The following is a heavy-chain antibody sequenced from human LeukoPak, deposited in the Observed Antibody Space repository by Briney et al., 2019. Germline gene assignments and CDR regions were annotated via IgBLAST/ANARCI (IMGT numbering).Heavy chain of an antibody. CDR3: ARLGRTYYYGSGSYYHLQY. CDR2: MNPNSGNT. J-gene: IGHJ4*02. V-gene: IGHV1-8*01. CDR1: GYTFTGYD. D-gene: IGHD3-10*01. Sequence: ASVKVSCKASGYTFTGYDINWVRQATGQGLEWMGWMNPNSGNTGYAQKFQGRVTMTRNTSISTAYMELSSLRSEDTAVYYCARLGRTYYYGSGSYYHLQYWGQGTLVTVSS.